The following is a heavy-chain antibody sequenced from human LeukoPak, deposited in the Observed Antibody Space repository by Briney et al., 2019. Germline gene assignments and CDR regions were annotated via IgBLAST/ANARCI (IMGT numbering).Heavy chain of an antibody. CDR2: ISGSGGDT. CDR3: ARAQGKEDYGGRFDP. J-gene: IGHJ5*02. D-gene: IGHD4-23*01. Sequence: GGSLRLSCVASRFVFTNYAMTWVRQAPGKGLEWVSVISGSGGDTHYADSVKGRFTISRDNSKNTLYLQMNSLRAEDTAVYYCARAQGKEDYGGRFDPWGQGTLVTVSS. V-gene: IGHV3-23*01. CDR1: RFVFTNYA.